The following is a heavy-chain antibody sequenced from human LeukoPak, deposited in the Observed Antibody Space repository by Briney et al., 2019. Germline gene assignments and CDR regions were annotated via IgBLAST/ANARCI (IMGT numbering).Heavy chain of an antibody. J-gene: IGHJ4*02. CDR3: ARGYTSGRPPDY. CDR2: IIPIFGTA. D-gene: IGHD6-19*01. V-gene: IGHV1-69*13. CDR1: GGTFSSYA. Sequence: ASVKVSCKASGGTFSSYAISWVRQAPGQGLEWMGGIIPIFGTANYAQKFQGRVTITADESTSTAYMELSSLRSEDTAVYYCARGYTSGRPPDYWGQGTLVTVSS.